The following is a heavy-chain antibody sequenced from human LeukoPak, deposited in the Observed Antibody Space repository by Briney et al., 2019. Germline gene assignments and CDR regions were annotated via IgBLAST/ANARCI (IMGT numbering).Heavy chain of an antibody. V-gene: IGHV1-18*01. CDR2: ISAYNGNT. D-gene: IGHD3-10*01. CDR3: ARDVSRISMVRGVIRFDY. Sequence: ASVKVSCKASGYTFTSYGISWVRQAPGQGLEWMGWISAYNGNTNYAQKIQGRVTMTTDTSTSTAYMELRSLRSDDTAVYYCARDVSRISMVRGVIRFDYWGQGTLVTVSS. J-gene: IGHJ4*02. CDR1: GYTFTSYG.